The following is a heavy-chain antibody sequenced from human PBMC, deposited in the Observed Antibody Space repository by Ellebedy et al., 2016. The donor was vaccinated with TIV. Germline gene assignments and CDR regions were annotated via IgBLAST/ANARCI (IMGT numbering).Heavy chain of an antibody. CDR1: GGTFSSYA. CDR3: AIFPGRSYYYYMDV. V-gene: IGHV1-69*13. D-gene: IGHD1-26*01. Sequence: SVKVSXKASGGTFSSYAISWVRQAPGQGLEWMGGIIPIFGTANYAQKFQGRVTITADESTSTAYMELSSLRSEDTAVYYCAIFPGRSYYYYMDVWGKGTTVTVSS. CDR2: IIPIFGTA. J-gene: IGHJ6*03.